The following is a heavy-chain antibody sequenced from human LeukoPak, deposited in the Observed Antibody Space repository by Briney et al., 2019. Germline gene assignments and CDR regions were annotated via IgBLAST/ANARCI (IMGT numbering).Heavy chain of an antibody. Sequence: SETLSLTXAVYGGSFSGYYWSWIRQPPGKGLEWIGEINHSGSTNYNPPLKSRVTISVDTSKNQFSLKLSSVTAADTAVYYCARTQGWYYYYYYMDVWGKGTTVTVSS. CDR2: INHSGST. CDR3: ARTQGWYYYYYYMDV. V-gene: IGHV4-34*01. D-gene: IGHD2-15*01. J-gene: IGHJ6*03. CDR1: GGSFSGYY.